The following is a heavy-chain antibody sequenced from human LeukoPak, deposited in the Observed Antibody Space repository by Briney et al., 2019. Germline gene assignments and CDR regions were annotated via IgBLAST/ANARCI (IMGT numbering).Heavy chain of an antibody. V-gene: IGHV4-61*02. CDR1: GGSISSGSYY. J-gene: IGHJ4*02. CDR2: IYTSGST. D-gene: IGHD3-3*01. CDR3: ARASTIFGVVTKDY. Sequence: PSQTLSLTCTVSGGSISSGSYYWSWIRQPAGKGLEWIGRIYTSGSTNYNPSLKSRVTISVDTSKNQFSLKLSSVTAADTAVYYCARASTIFGVVTKDYWGQGTLVTVSS.